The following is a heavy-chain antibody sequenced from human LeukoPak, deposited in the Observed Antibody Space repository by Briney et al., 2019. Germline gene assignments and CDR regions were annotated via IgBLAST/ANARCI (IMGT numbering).Heavy chain of an antibody. CDR3: AKDHTAMVIYDFDY. CDR2: ISGSGGST. Sequence: GGSLRLSCAASGFTFSSYAMSWVRQAPGKGLEWVSAISGSGGSTYYADSVKGRFTTSRDNSKNTLYLQMNSLRAEDTAVYYCAKDHTAMVIYDFDYWGQGTLVTVSS. D-gene: IGHD5-18*01. V-gene: IGHV3-23*01. CDR1: GFTFSSYA. J-gene: IGHJ4*02.